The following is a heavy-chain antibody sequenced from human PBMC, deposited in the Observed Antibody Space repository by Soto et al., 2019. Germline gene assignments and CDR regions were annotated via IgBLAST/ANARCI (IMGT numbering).Heavy chain of an antibody. CDR3: AKEVYYDFWSGYSRYFDY. Sequence: GGSLRLSCAASGFTFSSYAMSWVRQAPGKGLEWVSAISGSGGSTYYADSVKGRFTISRDNSKNTLYLQMNSLRAEDTAVYYCAKEVYYDFWSGYSRYFDYWGQGTLVTVSS. CDR1: GFTFSSYA. J-gene: IGHJ4*02. V-gene: IGHV3-23*01. CDR2: ISGSGGST. D-gene: IGHD3-3*01.